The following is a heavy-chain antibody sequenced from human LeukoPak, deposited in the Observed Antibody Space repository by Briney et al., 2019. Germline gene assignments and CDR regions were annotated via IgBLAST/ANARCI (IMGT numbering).Heavy chain of an antibody. CDR2: IYYSGST. J-gene: IGHJ4*02. V-gene: IGHV4-39*01. CDR3: ARQEGYCSSTSCYALWFDY. Sequence: GSLRLSCAASGFXFSSYAIGWIRQPPGKGLEWIGSIYYSGSTYYNPSLKSRVTISVGTSKNQFSLKLSSVTAADTAVYYCARQEGYCSSTSCYALWFDYWGQGTLVTVSS. CDR1: GFXFSSYA. D-gene: IGHD2-2*01.